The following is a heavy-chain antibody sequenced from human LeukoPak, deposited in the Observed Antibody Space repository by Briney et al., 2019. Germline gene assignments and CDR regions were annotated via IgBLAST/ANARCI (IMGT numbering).Heavy chain of an antibody. Sequence: SETLSLTCAVYGGSLSGYYWSWIRQPPGKGLEWIGEINHSGSTNYNPSLKSRVTISVDTSKNQFSLKLSSVTAADTAVYYCARDPLGGDSGIDYWGQGTLVTVSS. CDR2: INHSGST. V-gene: IGHV4-34*01. D-gene: IGHD2-21*02. CDR3: ARDPLGGDSGIDY. J-gene: IGHJ4*02. CDR1: GGSLSGYY.